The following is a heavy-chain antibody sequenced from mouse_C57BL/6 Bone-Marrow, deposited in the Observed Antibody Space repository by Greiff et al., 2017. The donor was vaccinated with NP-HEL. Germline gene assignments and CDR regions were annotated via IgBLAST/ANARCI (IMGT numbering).Heavy chain of an antibody. J-gene: IGHJ2*01. V-gene: IGHV1-82*01. D-gene: IGHD1-1*01. CDR1: GYAFSSSW. CDR2: IYPGDGDT. Sequence: VHLVESGPELVKPGASVKISCKASGYAFSSSWMNWVKQRPGKGLEWIGRIYPGDGDTNYNGKFKGKATLTADKSSSTAYMQLSSLTSEDSAVYFCASRGYYGSSFYFDYWGQGTTLTVSS. CDR3: ASRGYYGSSFYFDY.